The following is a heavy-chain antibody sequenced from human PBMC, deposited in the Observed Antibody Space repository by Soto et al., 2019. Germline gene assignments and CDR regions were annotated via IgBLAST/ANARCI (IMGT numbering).Heavy chain of an antibody. CDR3: ARGGNDYSVPVPYYHYYGMDV. D-gene: IGHD4-4*01. Sequence: GGSLRLSCAASGFTFSDYYMSWIRQAPGKGLEWVSYISSSGSTIYYADSVKGRFTISRDNAKNSLYLQMNSLRAEDTAVYYCARGGNDYSVPVPYYHYYGMDVWGQGTTVTVSS. J-gene: IGHJ6*02. CDR2: ISSSGSTI. V-gene: IGHV3-11*01. CDR1: GFTFSDYY.